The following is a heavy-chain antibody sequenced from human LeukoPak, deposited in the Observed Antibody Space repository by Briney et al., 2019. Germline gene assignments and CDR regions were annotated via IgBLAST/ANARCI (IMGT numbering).Heavy chain of an antibody. J-gene: IGHJ4*02. Sequence: SETLSLTCAVSGGSISSSNWWSWVRQPPGKGLEWIGEINHSGSTNYNPSLKSRVTISVDTSKNQFSLKLSSVTAADTAVYYCGTSIAAAFDYWGQGTLVTVSS. V-gene: IGHV4-4*02. D-gene: IGHD6-13*01. CDR3: GTSIAAAFDY. CDR2: INHSGST. CDR1: GGSISSSNW.